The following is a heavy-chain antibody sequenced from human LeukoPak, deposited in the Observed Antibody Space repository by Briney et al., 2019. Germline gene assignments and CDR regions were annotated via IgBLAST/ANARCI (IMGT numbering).Heavy chain of an antibody. D-gene: IGHD6-19*01. CDR3: ASDSGYSSGWYDY. J-gene: IGHJ4*02. CDR2: ISSSSTI. Sequence: GGSLRLSCAASGFTFSSYSMNWVRQAPGKGLEWVSYISSSSTIYYAGSVKGRFTISRDNAKNSLYLQMNSLRDEDTAVYYCASDSGYSSGWYDYWGQGTLVTVSS. CDR1: GFTFSSYS. V-gene: IGHV3-48*02.